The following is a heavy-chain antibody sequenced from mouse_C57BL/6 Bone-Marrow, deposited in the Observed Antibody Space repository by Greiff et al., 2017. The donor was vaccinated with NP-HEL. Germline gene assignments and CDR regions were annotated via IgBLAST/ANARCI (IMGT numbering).Heavy chain of an antibody. CDR3: ARSEVTTWFAY. V-gene: IGHV1-64*01. CDR1: GYTFTSYW. CDR2: IHPNRGST. D-gene: IGHD2-2*01. J-gene: IGHJ3*01. Sequence: QVQLQQSGAELVKPGASVKLSCKASGYTFTSYWMHWVKQRPGQGLEWIGMIHPNRGSTNYNEKFKSKATLTVYKSASTAYMQLSSLTSEDSAVDYCARSEVTTWFAYWGQGTRVTVSA.